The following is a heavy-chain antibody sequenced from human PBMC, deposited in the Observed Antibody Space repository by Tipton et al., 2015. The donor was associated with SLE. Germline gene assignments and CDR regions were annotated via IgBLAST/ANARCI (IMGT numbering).Heavy chain of an antibody. D-gene: IGHD3-22*01. J-gene: IGHJ3*02. Sequence: TLSLTCTVSGGSISSYYWSWIRQPAGKGPEWIGRIYTSGSTNYNPSLKSRVTMSVDTSKNQFSLKLSSVTAADTAVYYCARAGYYDSSGYYYSHAFDIWGQGTMVTVSS. CDR2: IYTSGST. CDR3: ARAGYYDSSGYYYSHAFDI. V-gene: IGHV4-4*07. CDR1: GGSISSYY.